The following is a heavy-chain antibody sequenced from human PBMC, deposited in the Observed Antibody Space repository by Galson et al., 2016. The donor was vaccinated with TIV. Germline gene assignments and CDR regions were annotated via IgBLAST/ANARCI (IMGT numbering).Heavy chain of an antibody. D-gene: IGHD3-22*01. J-gene: IGHJ4*02. CDR2: ISAGGGRT. CDR1: GFTFSSFA. V-gene: IGHV3-23*01. Sequence: SLRLSCAASGFTFSSFAMSWVRQAPGKGLEWVSRISAGGGRTNYADSVKGGFTISRDKPKNTLYLQMSSLRADDTAGDFCAKMDSSGFDYVRRFDFWVQGTLATVSS. CDR3: AKMDSSGFDYVRRFDF.